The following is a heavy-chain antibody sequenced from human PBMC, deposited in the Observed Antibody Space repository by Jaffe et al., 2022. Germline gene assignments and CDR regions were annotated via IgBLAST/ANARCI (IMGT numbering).Heavy chain of an antibody. CDR2: TYYRSKWYN. D-gene: IGHD6-13*01. CDR3: ARRIAAAGIHYYYYMDV. J-gene: IGHJ6*03. CDR1: GDSVSSNSAA. Sequence: QVQLQQSGPGLVKPSQTLSLTCAISGDSVSSNSAAWNWIRQSPSRGLEWLGRTYYRSKWYNDYAVSVKSRITINPDTSKNQFSLQLNSVTPEDTAVYYCARRIAAAGIHYYYYMDVWGKGTTVTVSS. V-gene: IGHV6-1*01.